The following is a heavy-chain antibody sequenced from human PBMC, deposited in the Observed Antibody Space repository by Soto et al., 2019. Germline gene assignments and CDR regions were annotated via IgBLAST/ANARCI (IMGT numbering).Heavy chain of an antibody. CDR2: ISNDGANT. D-gene: IGHD2-15*01. J-gene: IGHJ4*02. CDR3: ASPTHCSGGTCYRPFDY. CDR1: GLTFNTYA. Sequence: QVQLVESGGGVVQPGRSLRLSCAASGLTFNTYAMYWVRQAPGKGLECLAVISNDGANTFYADSVKGRFTISRDNSKNPLYLQVNSLRIDDSAIYYCASPTHCSGGTCYRPFDYWGQGVLVTVSS. V-gene: IGHV3-30-3*01.